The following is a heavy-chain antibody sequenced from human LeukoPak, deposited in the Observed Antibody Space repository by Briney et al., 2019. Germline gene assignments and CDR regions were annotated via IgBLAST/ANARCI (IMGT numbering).Heavy chain of an antibody. J-gene: IGHJ4*01. CDR1: GFAFSKYD. Sequence: GGSLRLSCVASGFAFSKYDMSWVRQAPGKGLEWVSSLTSDGGSTEYADSVMGRFTISRDNSKNTLYLQMNSLRAEDTALYFCAKSLVRWAFDYWGRGALVSVSS. CDR2: LTSDGGST. D-gene: IGHD4-23*01. V-gene: IGHV3-23*01. CDR3: AKSLVRWAFDY.